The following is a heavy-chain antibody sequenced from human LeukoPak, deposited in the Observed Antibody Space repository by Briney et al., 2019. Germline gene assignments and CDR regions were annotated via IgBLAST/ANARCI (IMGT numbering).Heavy chain of an antibody. CDR3: AKVQEMSTILPPFHY. CDR1: GFTFSNYA. J-gene: IGHJ4*02. V-gene: IGHV3-23*01. Sequence: GGSLRLSCAASGFTFSNYAMSWVRQAPGKGLEWVSAISGSGGVTYYADSVRGRFTISRDNSKNTLYLQVNSLRAADTAVYYCAKVQEMSTILPPFHYWGQATLLTVSS. D-gene: IGHD5-24*01. CDR2: ISGSGGVT.